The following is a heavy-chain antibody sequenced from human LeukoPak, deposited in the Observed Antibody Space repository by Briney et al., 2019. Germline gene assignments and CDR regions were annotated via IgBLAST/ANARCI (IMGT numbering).Heavy chain of an antibody. CDR2: IYYSGST. Sequence: RSSETLSLTCTVSGGSISSYYWSWIRQPPGKGLEWIGYIYYSGSTNYNPSLTSRVTISVDTSKNQFSLKLSFVTAADTAVYYCARVSYQEGVDYWGQGTLVTVSS. J-gene: IGHJ4*02. CDR1: GGSISSYY. V-gene: IGHV4-59*08. CDR3: ARVSYQEGVDY. D-gene: IGHD2-2*01.